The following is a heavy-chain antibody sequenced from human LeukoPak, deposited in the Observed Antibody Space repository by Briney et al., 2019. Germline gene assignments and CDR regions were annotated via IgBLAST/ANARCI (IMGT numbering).Heavy chain of an antibody. CDR2: IWYDGSNT. J-gene: IGHJ4*02. CDR1: GITFSGNG. Sequence: GGSLRLSCAASGITFSGNGMHWVRQAPGKGLEWVAMIWYDGSNTYYADSVKGRFTISSDNSRNTLYLQVNSLRADDTAVYYCARAADQVRGHFDYWGQGTLVTVSS. V-gene: IGHV3-33*01. D-gene: IGHD3-10*01. CDR3: ARAADQVRGHFDY.